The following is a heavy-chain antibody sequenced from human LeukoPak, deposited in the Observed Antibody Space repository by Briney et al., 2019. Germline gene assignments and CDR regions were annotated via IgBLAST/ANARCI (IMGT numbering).Heavy chain of an antibody. CDR3: ARGYERRGFFDY. Sequence: SETLSLTCTVSGGSISSGSYYWSWIRQPAGKGLEWIGRIYTSRSTNYNPSLKSRVTISVDTSKNQFSLKLSSVTAADTAVYYCARGYERRGFFDYWGQGTLVTVSS. CDR2: IYTSRST. J-gene: IGHJ4*02. D-gene: IGHD5-12*01. CDR1: GGSISSGSYY. V-gene: IGHV4-61*02.